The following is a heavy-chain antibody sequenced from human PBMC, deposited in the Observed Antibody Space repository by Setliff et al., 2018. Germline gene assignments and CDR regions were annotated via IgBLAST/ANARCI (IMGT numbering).Heavy chain of an antibody. D-gene: IGHD6-19*01. CDR2: INHSGST. V-gene: IGHV4-34*01. Sequence: SETLSLTCAVYGGSFSGYYWTWIRQPPGKGLEWIGEINHSGSTYYNPSLKSRVTISVDTSKNQFSLKLSSVTAADTAVYYCARVSQYSSGWYYYYYYGMDVWGQ. CDR1: GGSFSGYY. J-gene: IGHJ6*02. CDR3: ARVSQYSSGWYYYYYYGMDV.